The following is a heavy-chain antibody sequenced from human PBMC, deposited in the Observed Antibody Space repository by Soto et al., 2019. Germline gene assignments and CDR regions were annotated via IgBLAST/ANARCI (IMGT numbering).Heavy chain of an antibody. Sequence: EVQLLESGGGLVQPGGSLRLSCAASGFTFNNYAMGWVRQAPGKGLEWVSAITDSGDDTYYIDSVKGRFTISRDNAKCTLYLQMNSLRAEDTDIYYCAKVSSSSWPPHYYFAYWGQGTLVTVSS. J-gene: IGHJ4*02. V-gene: IGHV3-23*01. D-gene: IGHD2-2*01. CDR2: ITDSGDDT. CDR3: AKVSSSSWPPHYYFAY. CDR1: GFTFNNYA.